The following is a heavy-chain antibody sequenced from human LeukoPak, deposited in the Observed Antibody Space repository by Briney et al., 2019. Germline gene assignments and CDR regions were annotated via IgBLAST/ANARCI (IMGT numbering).Heavy chain of an antibody. J-gene: IGHJ3*02. CDR1: GGSISSYY. CDR3: AREGVGPTDDALDI. Sequence: KSSETLCLTCTVSGGSISSYYWNWIRQPPGKGLEWIGYIHYSGSTNYNASLKSRVTISLDTSKTQFSLKLTSLTAADTAVYYCAREGVGPTDDALDIWGHGTTCTVSS. D-gene: IGHD1-26*01. V-gene: IGHV4-59*01. CDR2: IHYSGST.